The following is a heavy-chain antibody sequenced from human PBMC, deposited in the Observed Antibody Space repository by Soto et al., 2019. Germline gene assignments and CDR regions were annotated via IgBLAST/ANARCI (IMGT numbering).Heavy chain of an antibody. J-gene: IGHJ5*02. V-gene: IGHV4-31*03. Sequence: QVQLQESGPGLVKPSQTLSLTCTVSGGSISSGGYYWGWIRQHPGKGLEWIGYIYYSGSTYYNPSLNSRVTISGGTSKNQFSLKLSSVTAADTAVYYCAREAYCGGDCRNWFDPWGQGTLVTVSS. D-gene: IGHD2-21*02. CDR1: GGSISSGGYY. CDR2: IYYSGST. CDR3: AREAYCGGDCRNWFDP.